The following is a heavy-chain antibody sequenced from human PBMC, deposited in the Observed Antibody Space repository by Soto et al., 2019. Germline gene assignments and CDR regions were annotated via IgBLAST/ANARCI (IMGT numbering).Heavy chain of an antibody. D-gene: IGHD6-6*01. J-gene: IGHJ4*02. V-gene: IGHV4-59*08. CDR1: GGSISSYY. Sequence: SETLSLTCTVSGGSISSYYWSWIRQPPGKGLEWIGYIYYSGSTNYNPSLKSRVTISVDTSKNQFSLKLSSVTAADTAVYYCARHAGYSSSSHFDYWGQGTLVTVSS. CDR2: IYYSGST. CDR3: ARHAGYSSSSHFDY.